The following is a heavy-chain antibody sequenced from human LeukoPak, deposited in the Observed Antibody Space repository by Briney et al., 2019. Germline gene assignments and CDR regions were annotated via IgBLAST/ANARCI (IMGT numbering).Heavy chain of an antibody. J-gene: IGHJ5*02. CDR1: SGSISTYY. CDR2: IYTSGTI. V-gene: IGHV4-4*07. D-gene: IGHD3-10*01. Sequence: SETLSLTCTVSSGSISTYYWSWIRQPAGTALEWIGRIYTSGTITYNPSLKSRVTMSVDTSKNQFSLKLSSVTAADTAVYYCARDSGTTGEVKFDPWGQGTLVTVSS. CDR3: ARDSGTTGEVKFDP.